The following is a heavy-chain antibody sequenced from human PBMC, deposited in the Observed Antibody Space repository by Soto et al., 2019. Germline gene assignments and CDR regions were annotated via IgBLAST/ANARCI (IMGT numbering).Heavy chain of an antibody. D-gene: IGHD4-17*01. CDR1: GFTFSSYS. CDR2: INSRSTYI. V-gene: IGHV3-21*01. CDR3: ARAEYGDVNDY. Sequence: GGSLRLSCAASGFTFSSYSMNWVRQAPGKGLEWVSSINSRSTYIYYADSVRGRFTISRDNAKNSLYLQMNSLRAEDTAVFYCARAEYGDVNDYWGQGTLVTVSS. J-gene: IGHJ4*02.